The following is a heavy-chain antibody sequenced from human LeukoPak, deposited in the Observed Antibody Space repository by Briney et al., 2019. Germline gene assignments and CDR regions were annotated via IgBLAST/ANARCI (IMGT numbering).Heavy chain of an antibody. Sequence: GGSLRLSCAASGFTFSSYWMSLVRQAPGKGLEWVANIKQDGSEKYYVDSVKGRFTISRDNAKNSLYLQMNSLRAEDTAVYYCARGSYGSGSYYIANWFDPWGQGTLVTVSS. CDR1: GFTFSSYW. V-gene: IGHV3-7*01. CDR2: IKQDGSEK. CDR3: ARGSYGSGSYYIANWFDP. D-gene: IGHD3-10*01. J-gene: IGHJ5*02.